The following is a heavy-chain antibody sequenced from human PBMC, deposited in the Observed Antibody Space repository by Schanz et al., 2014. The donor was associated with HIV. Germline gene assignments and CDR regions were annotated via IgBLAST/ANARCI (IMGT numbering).Heavy chain of an antibody. CDR2: IFGSGGTT. Sequence: QVQLQESGPGLVKPSETLSLTCTVSGGSVSSGSYYWSWFRQPAGKGLEWIGRIFGSGGTTNYNPPLRSRITISGDPTKNELSLNLPSVTAADTAVYWCTRDEYRDVWGQGAKVTVSS. CDR1: GGSVSSGSYY. V-gene: IGHV4-61*02. J-gene: IGHJ3*01. CDR3: TRDEYRDV. D-gene: IGHD4-4*01.